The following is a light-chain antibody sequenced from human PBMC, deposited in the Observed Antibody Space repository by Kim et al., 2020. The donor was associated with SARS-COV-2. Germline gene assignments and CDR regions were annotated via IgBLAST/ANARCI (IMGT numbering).Light chain of an antibody. CDR2: DVR. V-gene: IGLV2-14*03. CDR3: CSTSNTLDYV. Sequence: GHSITSSCSGTSGDIGKSNSVSWYQQHSGEAPRLIIYDVRDRPSGVSARFSGSKSANMASLTISGLRSEDEADYYCCSTSNTLDYVFGSGTKVTVL. CDR1: SGDIGKSNS. J-gene: IGLJ1*01.